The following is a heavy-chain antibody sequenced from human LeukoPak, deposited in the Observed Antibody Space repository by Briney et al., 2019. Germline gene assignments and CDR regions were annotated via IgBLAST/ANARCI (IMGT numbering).Heavy chain of an antibody. D-gene: IGHD1-7*01. CDR3: ARDKQLELRYYYYYMDV. J-gene: IGHJ6*03. CDR2: INPSGDST. Sequence: ASVKVSCKASGYTFTSYYMHWVRQAPGQGLEWMGIINPSGDSTSYAQKFQGRVTMTRDTSTSTVYMELSSLRSEDTAVYYCARDKQLELRYYYYYMDVWGKGTTVTVSS. V-gene: IGHV1-46*01. CDR1: GYTFTSYY.